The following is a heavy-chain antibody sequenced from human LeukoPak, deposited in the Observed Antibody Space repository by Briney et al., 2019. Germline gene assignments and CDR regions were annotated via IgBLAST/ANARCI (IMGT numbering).Heavy chain of an antibody. D-gene: IGHD2-15*01. CDR2: ISGSGGST. V-gene: IGHV3-23*01. CDR3: AKETYYCSGGSCFSGYFDY. J-gene: IGHJ4*02. Sequence: PGGALRLSRADSGFTFSSYAMSWVRQAPGKGLGWVSAISGSGGSTHYAESVKGRFTISRDNSKNTLYLEMNSLRAEDTAVYYCAKETYYCSGGSCFSGYFDYWGQGTLVTVSS. CDR1: GFTFSSYA.